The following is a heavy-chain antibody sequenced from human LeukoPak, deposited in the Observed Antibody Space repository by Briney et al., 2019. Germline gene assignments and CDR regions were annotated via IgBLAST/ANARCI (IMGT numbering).Heavy chain of an antibody. CDR1: GGSISSSSYY. CDR3: ARTTFGVVIPRRYYYYYMDV. CDR2: IYYSAST. Sequence: PSETRSLTCTVSGGSISSSSYYWGWIRQPPGKGLEWIGSIYYSASTYSNPSLKSRVTISVDTSKNQFSLKLSSVTAADTAVYYCARTTFGVVIPRRYYYYYMDVRGKGTTVTVSS. D-gene: IGHD3-3*01. V-gene: IGHV4-39*01. J-gene: IGHJ6*03.